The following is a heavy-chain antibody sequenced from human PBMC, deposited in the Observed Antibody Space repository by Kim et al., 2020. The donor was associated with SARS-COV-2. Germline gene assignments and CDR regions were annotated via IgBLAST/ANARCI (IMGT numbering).Heavy chain of an antibody. V-gene: IGHV3-7*03. CDR1: GFTFGSNW. CDR2: IEQAGSAK. D-gene: IGHD2-21*02. J-gene: IGHJ6*01. Sequence: GGSLRLSCAASGFTFGSNWMSWVLHSPGKGLEWGANIEQAGSAKHYVTSVTGRVTILRDNAKNSLYLQMNSLRADDTAEYYCANDNMLVMTALYVW. CDR3: ANDNMLVMTALYV.